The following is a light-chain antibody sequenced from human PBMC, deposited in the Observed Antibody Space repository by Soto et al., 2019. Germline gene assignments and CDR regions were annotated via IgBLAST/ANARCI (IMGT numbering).Light chain of an antibody. V-gene: IGKV4-1*01. CDR2: WAS. J-gene: IGKJ3*01. CDR3: QQYYSTLIFT. CDR1: QSVLYSSNNKNY. Sequence: DIVMTQSPDSLAVSLGERATINCKSSQSVLYSSNNKNYLAWYQQKPGQPPKLLIYWASTRESGVPDRFSGSGSGTDFTLTISSLQAEDVAVYYCQQYYSTLIFTFGPGTKVDI.